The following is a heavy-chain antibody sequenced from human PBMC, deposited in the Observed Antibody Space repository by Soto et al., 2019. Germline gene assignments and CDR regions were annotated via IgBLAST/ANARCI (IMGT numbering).Heavy chain of an antibody. Sequence: SETLSLTCAVSGYSISSSNWWGWIRQPPGKGLEWIGYIYYSGSTYYNPSLKSRATMSVDTAKNQFSLKLTSVTAVDTAVYYCAKKANGGYYFGYWGQGTLVTVCS. D-gene: IGHD7-27*01. CDR2: IYYSGST. J-gene: IGHJ4*02. V-gene: IGHV4-28*01. CDR1: GYSISSSNW. CDR3: AKKANGGYYFGY.